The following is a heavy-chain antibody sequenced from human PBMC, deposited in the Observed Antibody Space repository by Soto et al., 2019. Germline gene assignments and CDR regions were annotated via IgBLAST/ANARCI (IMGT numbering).Heavy chain of an antibody. Sequence: SLRLSCAASGFAFSSYAMHWVRQAPGKGLEWVAVISYDGSNKYYADSVKGRFTISRDNSKNTLYLQMNSLRAEDTAVYYCARDGGVVPAAMGWFDPWGQGTLVTVSS. CDR1: GFAFSSYA. J-gene: IGHJ5*02. CDR3: ARDGGVVPAAMGWFDP. CDR2: ISYDGSNK. V-gene: IGHV3-30-3*01. D-gene: IGHD2-2*01.